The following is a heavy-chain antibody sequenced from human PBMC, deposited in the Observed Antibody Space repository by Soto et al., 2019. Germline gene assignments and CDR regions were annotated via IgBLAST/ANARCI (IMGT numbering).Heavy chain of an antibody. D-gene: IGHD6-25*01. CDR2: IWYDGSNK. CDR3: ARDSAAALLYYYMDV. V-gene: IGHV3-33*01. CDR1: GFTFSSYG. Sequence: GGSLRLSCAASGFTFSSYGMHWVRQAPGKGLEWVAVIWYDGSNKYYADSVKGRFTISRDNSKNTLYLQMNSLRAEDTAVYYCARDSAAALLYYYMDVWGKGTTVTVSS. J-gene: IGHJ6*03.